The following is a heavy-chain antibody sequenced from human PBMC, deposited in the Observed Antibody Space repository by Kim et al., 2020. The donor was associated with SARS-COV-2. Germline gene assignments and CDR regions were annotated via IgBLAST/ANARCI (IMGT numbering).Heavy chain of an antibody. V-gene: IGHV7-4-1*02. CDR2: INTNTGNP. CDR3: GRTMVRGVIPS. J-gene: IGHJ5*02. CDR1: GYAFTTYP. Sequence: ASVKVSCKASGYAFTTYPMTWVRRAPGHGLEWRGWINTNTGNPTYAQGFTGRFVFSLDTSVSTTYLQINSLQAEDTAVYYCGRTMVRGVIPSWGQGTLVTVSS. D-gene: IGHD3-10*01.